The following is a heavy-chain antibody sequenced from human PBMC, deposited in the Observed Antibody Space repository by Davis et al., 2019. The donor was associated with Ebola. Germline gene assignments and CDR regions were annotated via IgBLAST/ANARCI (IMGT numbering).Heavy chain of an antibody. D-gene: IGHD6-19*01. J-gene: IGHJ4*02. V-gene: IGHV3-30*18. Sequence: PGGSLRLSCAASGFTFSTYSMSWARQAPGKGLEWVAVISYDGSNKYYADSVKGRFTISRDNSKNTLYLQMNSLRAEDTAVYHCAKGTNRIAVAGMGQDNWGQGTLVTVSS. CDR3: AKGTNRIAVAGMGQDN. CDR2: ISYDGSNK. CDR1: GFTFSTYS.